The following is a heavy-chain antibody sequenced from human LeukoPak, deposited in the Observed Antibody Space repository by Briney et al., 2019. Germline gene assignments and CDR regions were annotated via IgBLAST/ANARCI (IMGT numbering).Heavy chain of an antibody. CDR2: ISGSGDST. Sequence: GGSLRLSCAASGFTFSSYTMSWVRQAPGKGLEWVSLISGSGDSTYYADSGKGRFTISRDNSKNTLYLQMNSLRAEDTAVYYCARGASRYFDFWGQGTLGTVSS. CDR1: GFTFSSYT. D-gene: IGHD2-2*01. V-gene: IGHV3-23*01. CDR3: ARGASRYFDF. J-gene: IGHJ4*02.